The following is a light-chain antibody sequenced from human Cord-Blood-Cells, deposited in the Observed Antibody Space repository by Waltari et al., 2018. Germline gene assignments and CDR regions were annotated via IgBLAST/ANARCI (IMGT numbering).Light chain of an antibody. CDR3: QQYNSWYT. CDR2: DAS. CDR1: QSISSW. J-gene: IGKJ2*01. V-gene: IGKV1-5*01. Sequence: DIQMPQSPSTLSASVGDRVTITCRASQSISSWLAWYQQKPGKAPKLLIYDASSLESGVPSRFSGSGSGTEFTLTISSLQPDDFATYCCQQYNSWYTFGQGTKLEIK.